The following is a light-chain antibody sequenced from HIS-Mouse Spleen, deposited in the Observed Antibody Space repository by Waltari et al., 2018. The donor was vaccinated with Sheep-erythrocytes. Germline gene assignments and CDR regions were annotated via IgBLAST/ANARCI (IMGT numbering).Light chain of an antibody. J-gene: IGLJ1*01. CDR2: DVS. V-gene: IGLV2-11*01. CDR1: SSYFGGSNY. Sequence: QSALTQPRSVSGSPGQSVTISCTGPSSYFGGSNYVSWYQQHPGKAPKLMIYDVSKRPSGVPDRFSGSKSGNTASLTISGLQAEDEADYYCCSYAGSYNHVFATGTKVTVL. CDR3: CSYAGSYNHV.